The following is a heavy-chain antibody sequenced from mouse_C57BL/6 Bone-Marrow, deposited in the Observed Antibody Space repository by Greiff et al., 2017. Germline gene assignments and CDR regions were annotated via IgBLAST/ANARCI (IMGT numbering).Heavy chain of an antibody. J-gene: IGHJ1*03. Sequence: QVQLQQPGAELVRPGSSVKLSCKASGYTFTSYWMDWVKQRPGQGLEWIGNIYPSDSETHYNQKFKDKATLTVDKSASTAYMQLSSLTSEDSAVYYGAREGEYFDVWGTGTTVTVSS. CDR2: IYPSDSET. CDR1: GYTFTSYW. CDR3: AREGEYFDV. V-gene: IGHV1-61*01.